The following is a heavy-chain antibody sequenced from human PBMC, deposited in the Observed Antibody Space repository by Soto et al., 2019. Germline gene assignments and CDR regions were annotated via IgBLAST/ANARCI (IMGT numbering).Heavy chain of an antibody. CDR1: GFTFNNYG. CDR2: IWYDGSHE. D-gene: IGHD3-22*01. Sequence: XGSLRLSCAAAGFTFNNYGMHWVRQAPGRGLDWVAVIWYDGSHESYADSVKGRFTISRDNSKNTLYLQMNSLRAEDTAVYYCARDRYSYDSRAYQGVDWYFDLWGRGTLVTVSS. CDR3: ARDRYSYDSRAYQGVDWYFDL. V-gene: IGHV3-33*01. J-gene: IGHJ2*01.